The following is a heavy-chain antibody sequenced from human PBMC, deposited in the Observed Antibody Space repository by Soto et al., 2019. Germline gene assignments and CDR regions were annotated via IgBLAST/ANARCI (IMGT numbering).Heavy chain of an antibody. V-gene: IGHV3-30*18. Sequence: QVQLVESGGGVVQPGRSLRLSCAASGFTFSSYGMHWVRQAPGKGLEWVAVISYDGSNKYYADSVKGRFTISRDNSKNTLYLQMNSLRAEDTAVYYCAKDFRDIVVVVAATPRGDYYYGMDVWGQGTTVTVSS. CDR2: ISYDGSNK. CDR3: AKDFRDIVVVVAATPRGDYYYGMDV. J-gene: IGHJ6*02. D-gene: IGHD2-15*01. CDR1: GFTFSSYG.